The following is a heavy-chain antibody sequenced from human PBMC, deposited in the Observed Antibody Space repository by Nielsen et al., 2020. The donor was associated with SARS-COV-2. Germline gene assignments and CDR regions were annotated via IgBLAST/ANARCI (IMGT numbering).Heavy chain of an antibody. CDR2: ISSSRSYT. Sequence: GESLKISCAASGFTFSDYYMSWIRQAPGKGLEWVSYISSSRSYTNYADSVKGRFTISRDNAKNSLYLQMNSLRAEDTAVYYCARDRLHRYNYGGAFDIWGQGTMVTVSS. CDR3: ARDRLHRYNYGGAFDI. J-gene: IGHJ3*02. V-gene: IGHV3-11*06. D-gene: IGHD5-24*01. CDR1: GFTFSDYY.